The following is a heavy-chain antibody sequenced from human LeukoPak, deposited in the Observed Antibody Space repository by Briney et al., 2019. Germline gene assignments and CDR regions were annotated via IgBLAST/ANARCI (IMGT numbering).Heavy chain of an antibody. CDR3: ARGVGSSWYGMTRDY. V-gene: IGHV4-34*01. J-gene: IGHJ4*02. Sequence: PSETLSLTCAVYGGSFSGYYWSWIRQPPGKGLEWIGEIKHSGSTNYNPSLKSRVTISVDTSKNQFSLKLSSVTAADTAVYYCARGVGSSWYGMTRDYWGQGTLVTVSS. D-gene: IGHD6-13*01. CDR2: IKHSGST. CDR1: GGSFSGYY.